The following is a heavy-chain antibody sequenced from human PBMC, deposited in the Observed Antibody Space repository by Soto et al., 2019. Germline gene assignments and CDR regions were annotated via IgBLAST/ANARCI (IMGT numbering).Heavy chain of an antibody. J-gene: IGHJ1*01. CDR2: LYWDDDR. D-gene: IGHD2-2*01. V-gene: IGHV2-5*02. CDR1: GFSLSTSGVG. Sequence: QITLKESGPTLVKPTQTLTLTCTFSGFSLSTSGVGVGWIRQPPGKALEWLALLYWDDDRRYSPSLRSRLTIPKATSKNQVFLTMTNLDPVDAATYFCAHSMQYCSSTSCSDYLLHWGQGTLVTVPS. CDR3: AHSMQYCSSTSCSDYLLH.